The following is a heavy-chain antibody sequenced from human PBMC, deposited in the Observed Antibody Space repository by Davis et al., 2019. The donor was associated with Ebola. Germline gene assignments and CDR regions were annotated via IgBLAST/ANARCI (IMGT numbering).Heavy chain of an antibody. CDR2: IDWDDDK. Sequence: SGPTLVKPTQTLTLTCTFSGFSLRTSGMCVSWIRQPPGKALEWLARIDWDDDKYYSTSLKTRLTISKDTSKNQVVLTMTNMDPVDTATYYCARIRCGYSYGYAFDIWGQGTMVTVSS. CDR3: ARIRCGYSYGYAFDI. CDR1: GFSLRTSGMC. J-gene: IGHJ3*02. D-gene: IGHD5-18*01. V-gene: IGHV2-70*11.